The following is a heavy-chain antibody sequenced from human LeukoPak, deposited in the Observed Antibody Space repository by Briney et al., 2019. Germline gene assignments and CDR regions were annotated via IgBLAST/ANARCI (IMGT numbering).Heavy chain of an antibody. Sequence: PGGSLRLSCAASGFTFSSYDMHWVRQATGKGLEWVSAIGTAGDTYYPGSVKGRFTISRENAKNSLYLQMNSLRAGDTAVYYCARDRGDYLMGYWGQGTLVTVSS. CDR1: GFTFSSYD. CDR2: IGTAGDT. D-gene: IGHD4-17*01. CDR3: ARDRGDYLMGY. J-gene: IGHJ4*02. V-gene: IGHV3-13*01.